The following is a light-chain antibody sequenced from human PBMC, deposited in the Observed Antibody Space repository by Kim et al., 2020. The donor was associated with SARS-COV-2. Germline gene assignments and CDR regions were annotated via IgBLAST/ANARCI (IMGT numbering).Light chain of an antibody. CDR2: SAS. Sequence: DIQMTQSPPSLAASVGDRVTITCRASQYIGTYLSWYQHTSGKAPRLLIYSASTVQSGVPSRFSGSGSGTEFTLTINSLQPEDFATYYCQQSYDSVLYTFGQGTKLEI. V-gene: IGKV1-39*01. J-gene: IGKJ2*01. CDR3: QQSYDSVLYT. CDR1: QYIGTY.